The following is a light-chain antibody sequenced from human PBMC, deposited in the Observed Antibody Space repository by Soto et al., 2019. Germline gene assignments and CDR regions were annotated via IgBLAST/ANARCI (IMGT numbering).Light chain of an antibody. Sequence: EIVLTQSPATLSLSPGERATLSCRASQSISNIFLAWYQHKPGQAPRVLIYGASRRATGIPDRFSGSGSGTDFTLTISRLEPEDFAVYDCQQYESSWTFGQGTKVE. V-gene: IGKV3-20*01. CDR2: GAS. CDR1: QSISNIF. J-gene: IGKJ1*01. CDR3: QQYESSWT.